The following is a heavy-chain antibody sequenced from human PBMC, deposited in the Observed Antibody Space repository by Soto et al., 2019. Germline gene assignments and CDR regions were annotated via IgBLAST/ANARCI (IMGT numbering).Heavy chain of an antibody. J-gene: IGHJ4*02. D-gene: IGHD6-13*01. CDR2: ISGSGGYT. CDR3: AKDKSPYSSSWFGFDY. Sequence: EVQLLESGGGLVQPGGSLRLSCAASGFTFSSYAMSWVRQAPGKGLEWVSVISGSGGYTYHADSVKGRFTISRDNSKNTLYLQMNSLRAEDTAVYYCAKDKSPYSSSWFGFDYWGQGSLVTVPS. V-gene: IGHV3-23*01. CDR1: GFTFSSYA.